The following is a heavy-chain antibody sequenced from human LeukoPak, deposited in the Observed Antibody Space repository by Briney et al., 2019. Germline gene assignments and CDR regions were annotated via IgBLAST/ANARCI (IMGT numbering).Heavy chain of an antibody. V-gene: IGHV3-15*01. Sequence: IPGGSLRLSCAASGFTVSSNYMSWVRQAPGKGLEWVGRIKSKTDGGTPDYAAPVKGRFTISRDDSKNTLYLQMNSLKTEDTAVYYCTGVSRSSWYDYWGQGTLVTVSS. CDR2: IKSKTDGGTP. CDR1: GFTVSSNY. D-gene: IGHD6-13*01. J-gene: IGHJ4*02. CDR3: TGVSRSSWYDY.